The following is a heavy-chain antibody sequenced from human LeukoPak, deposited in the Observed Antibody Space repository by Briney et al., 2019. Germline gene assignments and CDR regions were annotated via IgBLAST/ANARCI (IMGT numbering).Heavy chain of an antibody. V-gene: IGHV1-2*02. Sequence: ASVKVSCKASGYRFTAYSIHWVRQAPGLGLEWMGWINPNSGDTKTAQNFQGSITMTSDTSISTVYMQLSNLRSDDTAVFYCARASGGGQTSFDIWGQGTVVTVSS. D-gene: IGHD3-16*01. CDR2: INPNSGDT. J-gene: IGHJ3*02. CDR3: ARASGGGQTSFDI. CDR1: GYRFTAYS.